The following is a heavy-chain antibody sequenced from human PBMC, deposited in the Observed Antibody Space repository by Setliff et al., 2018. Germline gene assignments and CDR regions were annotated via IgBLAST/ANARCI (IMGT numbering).Heavy chain of an antibody. J-gene: IGHJ4*02. CDR3: ARASSVAGLTTDY. V-gene: IGHV3-11*04. Sequence: GGSLRLSCAASGFTVSSNYMSWVRQAPGKGLEWVSVISSSGTSIYYADSVKGQFTISRDNAKNSLYLQMNSLRAEDTAVYYCARASSVAGLTTDYWGQGTLVTVSS. CDR2: ISSSGTSI. CDR1: GFTVSSNY. D-gene: IGHD6-19*01.